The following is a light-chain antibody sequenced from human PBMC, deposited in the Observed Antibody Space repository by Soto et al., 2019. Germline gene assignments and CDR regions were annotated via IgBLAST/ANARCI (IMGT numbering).Light chain of an antibody. V-gene: IGKV3-20*01. CDR3: KQYKEWPPFT. CDR1: QSVSSSY. CDR2: GAS. Sequence: EIVLTQSPGTLSLSPGERATLSCRASQSVSSSYLAWYQQKPGQAPRLLIYGASSRATGIPDRFSGSGSGTDFTLSITSLQSEDFAVYYCKQYKEWPPFTFGQGTRWRL. J-gene: IGKJ5*01.